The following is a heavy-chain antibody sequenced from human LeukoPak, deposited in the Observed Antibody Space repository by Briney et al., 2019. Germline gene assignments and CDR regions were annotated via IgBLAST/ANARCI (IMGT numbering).Heavy chain of an antibody. CDR3: ARTYYYYYYMDV. V-gene: IGHV4-34*01. CDR1: GGSFSGYY. Sequence: SETLSLSCAVYGGSFSGYYWSWIRQPPGKGLEWIGEINHSGSTNYNPSLKSRVTISVDTSKNQFSLKLSSVTAADTAVYYCARTYYYYYYMDVWGKGTTVTVSS. CDR2: INHSGST. J-gene: IGHJ6*03.